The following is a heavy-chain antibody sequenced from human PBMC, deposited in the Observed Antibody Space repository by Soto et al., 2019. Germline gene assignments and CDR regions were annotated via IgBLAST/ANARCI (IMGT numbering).Heavy chain of an antibody. CDR3: ARAGKHWGELLLYFDY. D-gene: IGHD3-16*02. V-gene: IGHV3-21*01. J-gene: IGHJ4*02. CDR1: GFTFNDYS. CDR2: ITSLSSYT. Sequence: DVELVESGGDLVKPGGSLRLSCAASGFTFNDYSMAWVRLPPGKGLEWVSSITSLSSYTQYSDSVKGRFTISRDNPKNSLDLQMNSLRAEDTAVYYCARAGKHWGELLLYFDYWGQGSLVTVSS.